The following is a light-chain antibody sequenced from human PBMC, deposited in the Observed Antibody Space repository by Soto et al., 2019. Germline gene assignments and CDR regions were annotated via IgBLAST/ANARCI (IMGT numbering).Light chain of an antibody. CDR1: QSVNSW. V-gene: IGKV1-5*01. J-gene: IGKJ4*01. CDR2: DAS. CDR3: HQYNSYHT. Sequence: DIQMTQSPSTLSASLGDRVTITCRASQSVNSWLAWYQQRPGKAPKLLIYDASTLESGVPSRFSGSGSGTEFTLTISSLQPDDFATYYCHQYNSYHTFGGGTKVDIK.